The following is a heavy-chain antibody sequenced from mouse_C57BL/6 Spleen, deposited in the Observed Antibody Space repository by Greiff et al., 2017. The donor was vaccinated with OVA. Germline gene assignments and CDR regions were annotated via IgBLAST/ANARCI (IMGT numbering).Heavy chain of an antibody. D-gene: IGHD1-1*01. J-gene: IGHJ2*01. Sequence: VQRVESGAELVRPGASVTLSCKASGYTFTDYEMHWVKQTPVHGLEWIGAIDPETGGTAYNQKFKGKAILTADKSSSTAYMELRSLTSEDSAVYYCTRDYYGSGYDYWGQGTTLTVSS. CDR2: IDPETGGT. V-gene: IGHV1-15*01. CDR1: GYTFTDYE. CDR3: TRDYYGSGYDY.